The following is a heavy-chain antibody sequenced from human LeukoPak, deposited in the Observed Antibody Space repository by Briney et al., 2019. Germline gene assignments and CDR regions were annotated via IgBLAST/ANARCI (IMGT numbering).Heavy chain of an antibody. Sequence: SEPLSLTCTVSGSSISSYYWSWIRQPPGKGLEWIGYIYYSGSTNYNPSLKSRVTISVDTSKNQFSLKLSSVTAADTAVYYCARSDVYYYYMDVWGKGTTVTVSS. V-gene: IGHV4-59*01. D-gene: IGHD2-21*02. CDR1: GSSISSYY. CDR3: ARSDVYYYYMDV. J-gene: IGHJ6*03. CDR2: IYYSGST.